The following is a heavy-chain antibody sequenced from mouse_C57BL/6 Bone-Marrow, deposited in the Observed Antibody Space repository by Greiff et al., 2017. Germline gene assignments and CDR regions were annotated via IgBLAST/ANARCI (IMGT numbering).Heavy chain of an antibody. V-gene: IGHV1-81*01. D-gene: IGHD3-3*01. Sequence: VKVVESGAELARPGASVKLSCKASGYTFTSYGISWVKQRTGQGLEWIGEIYPRSGNTYYNEKFKGKATLTADKSSSTAYMELRSLTSEDSAVYVFARRDEGFAYWGQGTLVTVSA. CDR1: GYTFTSYG. CDR3: ARRDEGFAY. J-gene: IGHJ3*01. CDR2: IYPRSGNT.